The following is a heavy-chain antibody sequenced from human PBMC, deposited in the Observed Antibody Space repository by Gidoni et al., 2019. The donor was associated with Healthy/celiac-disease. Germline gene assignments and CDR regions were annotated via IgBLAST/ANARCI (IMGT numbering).Heavy chain of an antibody. CDR1: GFSLSTSGVG. Sequence: QIPLKESGPTLVKPTQTLPLTCTFSGFSLSTSGVGVGWIRQPPGKALEWLALSYWNDDKRDSPSQKSRLTITKDTSKNPVVLTMTNMDPVDTATYYCAHRRTAPSSGPNCFDPWGQGTLVTVSS. J-gene: IGHJ5*02. V-gene: IGHV2-5*01. D-gene: IGHD6-19*01. CDR2: SYWNDDK. CDR3: AHRRTAPSSGPNCFDP.